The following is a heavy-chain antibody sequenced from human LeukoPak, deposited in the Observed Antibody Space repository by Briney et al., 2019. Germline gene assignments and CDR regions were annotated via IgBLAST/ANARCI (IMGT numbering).Heavy chain of an antibody. CDR2: INHSGST. V-gene: IGHV4-34*01. Sequence: SETLSLTCAVYGASFSGYYWSWIRQPRGKGLEWIGEINHSGSTNYNPSLKSRVTISVDTSKNQFSLKLSSVTAADTAVYYCARGHTAMVRGVLGYYYMDVWGKGTTVTVSS. D-gene: IGHD3-10*01. J-gene: IGHJ6*03. CDR1: GASFSGYY. CDR3: ARGHTAMVRGVLGYYYMDV.